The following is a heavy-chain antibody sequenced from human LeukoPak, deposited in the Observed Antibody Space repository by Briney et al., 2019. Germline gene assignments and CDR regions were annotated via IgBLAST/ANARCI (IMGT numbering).Heavy chain of an antibody. V-gene: IGHV3-33*06. CDR2: IWYDGSNK. J-gene: IGHJ4*02. Sequence: SGGSLRLSCAASGFTFSSYGMHWVRQAPGKGLEWVAVIWYDGSNKYYADSVKGRFTTSRDNSKNTLYLQMNSLRAEDTAVYYCAKSPGVRGVIIYYFDYWGQGTLVTVSS. CDR1: GFTFSSYG. CDR3: AKSPGVRGVIIYYFDY. D-gene: IGHD3-10*01.